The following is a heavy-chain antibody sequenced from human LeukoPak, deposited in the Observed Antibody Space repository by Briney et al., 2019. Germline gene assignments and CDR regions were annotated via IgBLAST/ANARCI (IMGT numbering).Heavy chain of an antibody. J-gene: IGHJ4*02. CDR1: GGSFSGYY. V-gene: IGHV4-34*01. CDR3: ARGEDSSGWFVY. D-gene: IGHD6-19*01. Sequence: SETQSLTCAVYGGSFSGYYWSWIRQPPGKRLEWIGEIKHSGSTNYNPSLKSRVTISVDTSKNQFSLKLSSVTAADTAVYYCARGEDSSGWFVYWGQGTLVTVSS. CDR2: IKHSGST.